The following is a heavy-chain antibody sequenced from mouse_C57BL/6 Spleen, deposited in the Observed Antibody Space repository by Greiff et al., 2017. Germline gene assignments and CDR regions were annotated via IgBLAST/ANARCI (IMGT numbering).Heavy chain of an antibody. CDR3: AFLTGFDY. J-gene: IGHJ2*01. V-gene: IGHV6-3*01. Sequence: EVKVEESGGGLVQPGGSMKLSCVASGFTFSNYWMNWVRQSPAKGLEWVAQIRLKSDNYVTHYAKSVKGRFTISRDDSKSSVYRQMNNLRAEDTGIYCCAFLTGFDYWGQGTTLTVSS. CDR2: IRLKSDNYVT. CDR1: GFTFSNYW. D-gene: IGHD4-1*01.